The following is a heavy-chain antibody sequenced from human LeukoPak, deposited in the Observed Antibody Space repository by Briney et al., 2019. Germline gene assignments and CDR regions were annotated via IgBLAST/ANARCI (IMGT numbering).Heavy chain of an antibody. CDR3: ARAGNNVYYYYAMDV. V-gene: IGHV3-48*03. Sequence: GGSLRLSCAASGFTFSSYEMNWVRQAPGKGLEWVSYISSSGSTIYYADSVKGRFTISRDNAKNSLYLQMNSLRAEDTAVYYCARAGNNVYYYYAMDVWGQGTTVTVSS. CDR2: ISSSGSTI. D-gene: IGHD2/OR15-2a*01. CDR1: GFTFSSYE. J-gene: IGHJ6*02.